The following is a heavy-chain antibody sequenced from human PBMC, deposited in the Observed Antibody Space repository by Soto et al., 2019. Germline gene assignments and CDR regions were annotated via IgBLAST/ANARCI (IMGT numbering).Heavy chain of an antibody. J-gene: IGHJ6*03. Sequence: SGGSLRLSCAASGFNFNTFWMHWVRQTPEKGLVWVSRINGDGSTTIYADSVKGRFTISRDNAENTVYLQMNSLRAEDTAVYFCARGAVPYYYYYMDVWGKGTTVTVSS. CDR1: GFNFNTFW. D-gene: IGHD6-19*01. CDR2: INGDGSTT. CDR3: ARGAVPYYYYYMDV. V-gene: IGHV3-74*01.